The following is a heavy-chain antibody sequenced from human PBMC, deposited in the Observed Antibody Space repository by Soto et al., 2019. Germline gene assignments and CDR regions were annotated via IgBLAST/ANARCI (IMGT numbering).Heavy chain of an antibody. CDR3: AKQHSSGSYFDF. J-gene: IGHJ4*02. Sequence: QVQLVESGGGVVQPGRSLRVSCAASGLTLSDYGMHWVRQAPGKGLEWVAVISKDGSEKHYADSVKGRFTISRDKSENTLYLQKNSLRAEDTAVFYCAKQHSSGSYFDFWGQGTLVTVSS. V-gene: IGHV3-30*18. CDR2: ISKDGSEK. D-gene: IGHD6-19*01. CDR1: GLTLSDYG.